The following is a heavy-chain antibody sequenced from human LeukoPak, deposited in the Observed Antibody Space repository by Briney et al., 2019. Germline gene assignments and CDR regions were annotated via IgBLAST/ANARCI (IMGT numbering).Heavy chain of an antibody. CDR3: AKRRGATNGDFDY. CDR2: ITGRGVST. CDR1: GFTFSNNA. Sequence: PGGSLRLSCAASGFTFSNNAMSWVRQAPGKGLDWVSPITGRGVSTFYADSVKGRFTISRDNSKNTLYLEMNSLRVEDTAVYYCAKRRGATNGDFDYWGQGTLVTVSS. V-gene: IGHV3-23*01. J-gene: IGHJ4*02. D-gene: IGHD2-8*01.